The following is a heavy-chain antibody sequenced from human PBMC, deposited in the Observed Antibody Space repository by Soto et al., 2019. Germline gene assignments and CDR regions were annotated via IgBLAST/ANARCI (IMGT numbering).Heavy chain of an antibody. J-gene: IGHJ6*02. CDR3: ARGRGTGVAGTYYHGLDV. D-gene: IGHD6-19*01. Sequence: PGGSLRLSCAASGFTFSNNVMHWVRQAPGKGLEWVALIGFDGNDKNYEDSVKGRFTISRDNSKKTVSLEMNSLRAEDTAVYYCARGRGTGVAGTYYHGLDVWGQGTTVTVSS. V-gene: IGHV3-30*02. CDR1: GFTFSNNV. CDR2: IGFDGNDK.